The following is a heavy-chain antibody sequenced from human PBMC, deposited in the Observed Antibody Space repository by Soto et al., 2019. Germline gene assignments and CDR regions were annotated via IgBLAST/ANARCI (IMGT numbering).Heavy chain of an antibody. D-gene: IGHD6-6*01. CDR2: IYYSGST. CDR1: GCSISSYY. Sequence: PSETLSLTCTVSGCSISSYYCSWIRQPPGKGLEWIGYIYYSGSTNYNPSLKSRVTISVDTSKNEFSVKLSAVTAADTAVYYCARQGPSGKDVWGQGTTVTFSS. J-gene: IGHJ6*02. V-gene: IGHV4-59*08. CDR3: ARQGPSGKDV.